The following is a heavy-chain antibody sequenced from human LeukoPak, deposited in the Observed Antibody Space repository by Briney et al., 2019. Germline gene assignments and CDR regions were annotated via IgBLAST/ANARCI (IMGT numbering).Heavy chain of an antibody. J-gene: IGHJ3*02. CDR1: GGSISSYY. CDR2: IYYSGSA. Sequence: SQTLSFTCTVSGGSISSYYWTWIRQPPGKGLEWIGYIYYSGSASYNPSLKSRVTISVDTSKNQFSLKLSSVTAADTAVYYCAREMATIDAFDIWGQGTMVTVSS. CDR3: AREMATIDAFDI. D-gene: IGHD5-24*01. V-gene: IGHV4-59*01.